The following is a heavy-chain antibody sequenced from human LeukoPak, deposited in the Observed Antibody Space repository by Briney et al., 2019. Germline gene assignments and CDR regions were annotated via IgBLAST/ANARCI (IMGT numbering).Heavy chain of an antibody. D-gene: IGHD6-13*01. CDR2: ISWNSGSI. Sequence: GGSLRLSCAASGFTFDDYAMHWVRQAPGKGLEWVSGISWNSGSIGYADSVKGRFTISRDNAKNSLYLQMNSLRAEDTALYYCAKPNSSSWFDSNWLDPWGQGTLVTVSS. J-gene: IGHJ5*02. V-gene: IGHV3-9*01. CDR1: GFTFDDYA. CDR3: AKPNSSSWFDSNWLDP.